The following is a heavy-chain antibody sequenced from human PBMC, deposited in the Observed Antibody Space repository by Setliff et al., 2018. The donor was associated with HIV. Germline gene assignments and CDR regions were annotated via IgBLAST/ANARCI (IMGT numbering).Heavy chain of an antibody. J-gene: IGHJ6*03. CDR3: ARETYYYDNPQYYYYYIDV. CDR1: GGSISSGSYY. CDR2: IYTSGST. D-gene: IGHD3-22*01. Sequence: PSETLSLTCTVSGGSISSGSYYWSWIRQPAGKGLEWIGRIYTSGSTNYNPSLKSRVTISVDTSKNQFSLKLRSVTAADTAVYYCARETYYYDNPQYYYYYIDVWGKGTTVTVSS. V-gene: IGHV4-61*02.